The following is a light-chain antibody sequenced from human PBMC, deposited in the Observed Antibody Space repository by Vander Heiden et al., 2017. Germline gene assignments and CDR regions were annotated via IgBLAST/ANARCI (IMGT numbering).Light chain of an antibody. V-gene: IGLV2-14*01. Sequence: QSALTQHASVSGSPGQSITISCPATRSDLGEYNPVPCFQQHPGKATKLMIYDVSKRPSGVSNRFSGSKSGNTASLSISGLQAEDEADYYCSSYTSSSTRVFGGGTKLTVL. CDR2: DVS. CDR3: SSYTSSSTRV. J-gene: IGLJ3*02. CDR1: RSDLGEYNP.